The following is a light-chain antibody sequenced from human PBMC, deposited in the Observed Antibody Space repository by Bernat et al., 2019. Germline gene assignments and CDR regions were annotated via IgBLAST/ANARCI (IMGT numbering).Light chain of an antibody. CDR3: QHYVSSFT. CDR1: QSVSSNY. J-gene: IGKJ3*01. CDR2: SAS. V-gene: IGKV3-20*01. Sequence: EIVLTQSPGTLSLSPGERATLSCRSSQSVSSNYLAWYQQKPGQAPRLLIYSASSRAPGIPDRFSGGGSGTDFTLTISRLEPEDFAVYYCQHYVSSFTFGPGTKVDIK.